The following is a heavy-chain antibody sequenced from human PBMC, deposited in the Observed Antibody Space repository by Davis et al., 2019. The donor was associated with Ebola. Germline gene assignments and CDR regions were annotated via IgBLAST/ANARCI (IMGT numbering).Heavy chain of an antibody. CDR1: GFTFSHYG. Sequence: SLKISCAASGFTFSHYGMHWVRHAPGQGLEWVSVIPYDGSTKYYADSVKGRFTISRDNSKNTLFLQMNSLRAEDTAVYHCAKGTNRIAVAGMGQNNWGQGTLVTVSS. CDR3: AKGTNRIAVAGMGQNN. V-gene: IGHV3-30*18. J-gene: IGHJ4*02. CDR2: IPYDGSTK. D-gene: IGHD6-19*01.